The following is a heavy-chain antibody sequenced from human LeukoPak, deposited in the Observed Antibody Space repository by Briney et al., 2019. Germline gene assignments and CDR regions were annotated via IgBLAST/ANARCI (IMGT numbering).Heavy chain of an antibody. D-gene: IGHD3-22*01. CDR3: ARSSDSSGYRLDY. CDR1: GYTFTGYY. V-gene: IGHV1-2*06. J-gene: IGHJ4*02. CDR2: INPNSGGT. Sequence: GASVKVSCKASGYTFTGYYMHWVRQAPGQGLEWMGRINPNSGGTNYAQKFQGRVTMTRDTSISTAYMELSRLRSDDTAVYYCARSSDSSGYRLDYWGQGTLVTVSS.